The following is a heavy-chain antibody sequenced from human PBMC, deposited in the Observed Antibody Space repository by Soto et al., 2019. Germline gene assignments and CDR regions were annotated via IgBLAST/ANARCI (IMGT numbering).Heavy chain of an antibody. J-gene: IGHJ4*02. CDR3: VRENYFDY. CDR2: IKQDGSER. V-gene: IGHV3-7*01. Sequence: EEQLVESGGGLVQPGGSLRLSCAGSGFTFRNYWMGWVRQAPGKRLEWVANIKQDGSERSYADSVKGRFTISRDNAKNSLYLQMSSLGADDTAVYYCVRENYFDYWGQGILVIVSS. CDR1: GFTFRNYW.